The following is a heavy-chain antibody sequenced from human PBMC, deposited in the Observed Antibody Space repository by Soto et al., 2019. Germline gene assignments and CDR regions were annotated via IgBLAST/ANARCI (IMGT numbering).Heavy chain of an antibody. CDR1: GFLFTTDG. CDR2: ISYDGSNK. J-gene: IGHJ4*02. CDR3: VGRQYYFDY. V-gene: IGHV3-30*03. Sequence: QVRLVESGGGVVQPGRSLRLSCAASGFLFTTDGMHWVREGPGKGLEWVAVISYDGSNKYYADSVKGRFTISRDNSKNTLYLQMNSLRPEDTALYYCVGRQYYFDYRGQGTLVTVSS. D-gene: IGHD3-10*01.